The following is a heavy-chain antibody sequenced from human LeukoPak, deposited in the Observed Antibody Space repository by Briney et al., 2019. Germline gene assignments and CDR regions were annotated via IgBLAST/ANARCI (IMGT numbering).Heavy chain of an antibody. CDR2: ISSSSSYI. CDR3: ARDWDYISSYYMDV. Sequence: GGSLRLSCAASGFTVSSNYMSWVRQAPGKGLEWVSSISSSSSYIYYADSVKGRFTISRDNAKNSLYLQMNSLRAEDTAVYYCARDWDYISSYYMDVWGKGTTVTVSS. D-gene: IGHD4-11*01. J-gene: IGHJ6*03. V-gene: IGHV3-21*01. CDR1: GFTVSSNY.